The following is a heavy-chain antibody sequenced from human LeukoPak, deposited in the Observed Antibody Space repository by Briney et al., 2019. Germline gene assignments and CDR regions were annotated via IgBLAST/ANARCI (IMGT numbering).Heavy chain of an antibody. D-gene: IGHD6-13*01. V-gene: IGHV3-30*18. Sequence: GGSLRLSCSVSGFTFSSYGMHWVRQAPGKGLEWVAVISYDGSNKYYADSVKGRFTISRDNSKNTLYLQMNSLRAEDTAVYYCAKDPGGSSSCIDYWGQGTLVTVSS. CDR1: GFTFSSYG. CDR2: ISYDGSNK. J-gene: IGHJ4*02. CDR3: AKDPGGSSSCIDY.